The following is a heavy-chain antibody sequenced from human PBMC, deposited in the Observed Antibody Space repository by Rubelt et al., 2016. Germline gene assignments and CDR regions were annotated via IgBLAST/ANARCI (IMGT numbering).Heavy chain of an antibody. J-gene: IGHJ5*02. V-gene: IGHV1-8*01. CDR3: ARGPYANSVDP. CDR2: MNPNSGNT. D-gene: IGHD4-17*01. Sequence: QVQLVQSGAEVKKPGASVKVSCKASGYSFTSYDINWVRQATGQGPEWMGWMNPNSGNTGYAQKFQGRVTMTRNTSITTAYMELSSLRAESTAVYFTARGPYANSVDPWGQGTLVTVSS. CDR1: GYSFTSYD.